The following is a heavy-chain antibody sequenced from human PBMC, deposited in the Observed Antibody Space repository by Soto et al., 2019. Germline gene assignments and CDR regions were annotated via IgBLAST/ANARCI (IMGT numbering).Heavy chain of an antibody. D-gene: IGHD2-15*01. CDR3: ARSWWSKDY. V-gene: IGHV5-10-1*01. CDR1: GYSFTIYW. CDR2: IDPSDSYT. J-gene: IGHJ4*02. Sequence: PGESRKMSGDCLGYSFTIYWISWVRQMPGKGLEWMGRIDPSDSYTNYSPSFQGHVTISADKSISTAYLQWSSLKASDTAMYYCARSWWSKDYWGQGTLVTGSS.